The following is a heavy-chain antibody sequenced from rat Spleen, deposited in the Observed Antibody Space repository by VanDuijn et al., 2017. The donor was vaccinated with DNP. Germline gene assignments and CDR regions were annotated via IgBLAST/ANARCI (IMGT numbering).Heavy chain of an antibody. V-gene: IGHV2S8*01. CDR3: TRYGEYTALDA. CDR1: GFSLTNYG. Sequence: QVQLKESGPGLVQPSETLSLTCTVSGFSLTNYGVSWVRQPPGKGLEWIAAISSGGSSYFNSALKSRLSISRDTSKSQVFLKMSSLQTEDTAIYYCTRYGEYTALDAWGQGTSVTVSS. J-gene: IGHJ4*01. CDR2: ISSGGSS. D-gene: IGHD1-11*01.